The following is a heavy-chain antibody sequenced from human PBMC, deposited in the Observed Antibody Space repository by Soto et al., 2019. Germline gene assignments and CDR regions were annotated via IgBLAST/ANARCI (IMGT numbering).Heavy chain of an antibody. CDR3: ARRYGKNAFDI. Sequence: SETLSLTCTVSGGYISSYYWSWIRQPPGKGLEWIGYIYYSGSTNYNPSLKSRVTISVDTSKNQFSLKLSSVTAADTAVYYCARRYGKNAFDIWGQGTMVT. CDR2: IYYSGST. V-gene: IGHV4-59*01. CDR1: GGYISSYY. D-gene: IGHD5-18*01. J-gene: IGHJ3*02.